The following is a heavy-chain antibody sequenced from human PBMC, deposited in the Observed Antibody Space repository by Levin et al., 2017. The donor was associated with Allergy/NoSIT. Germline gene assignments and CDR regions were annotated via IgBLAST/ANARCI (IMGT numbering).Heavy chain of an antibody. J-gene: IGHJ4*02. D-gene: IGHD1-1*01. CDR2: ISDDGSSE. Sequence: GESLKISCSASGFTFSNYAIHWVRQAPGKGLEWVGVISDDGSSEFYIDSVKGRFTISRDNSKNRLYLQMDSLRAEDTALYYCVREIAEEGTWGQGTLVIVSS. CDR1: GFTFSNYA. CDR3: VREIAEEGT. V-gene: IGHV3-30-3*01.